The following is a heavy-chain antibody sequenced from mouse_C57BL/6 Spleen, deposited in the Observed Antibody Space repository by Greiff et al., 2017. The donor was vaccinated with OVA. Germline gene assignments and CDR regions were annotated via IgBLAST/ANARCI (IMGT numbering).Heavy chain of an antibody. J-gene: IGHJ4*01. CDR2: INPNNGGT. D-gene: IGHD2-4*01. V-gene: IGHV1-18*01. Sequence: EVQLQQSGPELVKPGASVKIPCKASGYTFTDYNMDWVKQSHGKSLEWIGDINPNNGGTIYNQKFKGKATLAVDKSSSTAYMELRSLTSEDTAVYYCARNDYDGPYAMDYWGQGTSVTVSS. CDR3: ARNDYDGPYAMDY. CDR1: GYTFTDYN.